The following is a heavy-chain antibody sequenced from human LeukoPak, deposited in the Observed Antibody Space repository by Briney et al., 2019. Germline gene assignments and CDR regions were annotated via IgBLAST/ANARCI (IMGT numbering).Heavy chain of an antibody. Sequence: PGGSLRLSCAASGSTFSRDWMHWVRQAPGKGLVWVSRVKSDGSDTIYADSVKGRFTISRDNAKNTLYLQMDSLRAEDTAVYYCTTGIGNYYYYWGQGTLVTVAS. CDR2: VKSDGSDT. D-gene: IGHD3-10*01. CDR3: TTGIGNYYYY. V-gene: IGHV3-74*01. CDR1: GSTFSRDW. J-gene: IGHJ4*02.